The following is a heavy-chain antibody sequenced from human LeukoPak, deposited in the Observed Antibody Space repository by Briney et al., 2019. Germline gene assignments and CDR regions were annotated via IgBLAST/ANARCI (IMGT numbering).Heavy chain of an antibody. V-gene: IGHV4-61*02. CDR1: GGSISSGSYY. CDR2: IYTSGST. J-gene: IGHJ6*02. Sequence: SETLSLTCTVSGGSISSGSYYWSWLRQPAGKGLEWIGRIYTSGSTNYDPSLKSRVTISVDTSKNQFSLKLSSVTAADTAVYYCARGQRHIVVVPAAIPLVSYYGMDVWGQGTTVTVSS. D-gene: IGHD2-2*01. CDR3: ARGQRHIVVVPAAIPLVSYYGMDV.